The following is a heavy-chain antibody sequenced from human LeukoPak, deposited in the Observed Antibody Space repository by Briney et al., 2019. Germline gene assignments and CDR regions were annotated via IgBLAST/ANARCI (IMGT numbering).Heavy chain of an antibody. CDR1: GFTFNSYA. Sequence: GGSLRPSCEASGFTFNSYAMSWVRQAPGKGLEWVSAISASGGRTDYAESVKGRFTISRDNSNNTVYLQMNSLRAEDTAVYYCAKPATYYDILTGYDYWGQGTLVTVSS. D-gene: IGHD3-9*01. CDR2: ISASGGRT. CDR3: AKPATYYDILTGYDY. J-gene: IGHJ4*02. V-gene: IGHV3-23*01.